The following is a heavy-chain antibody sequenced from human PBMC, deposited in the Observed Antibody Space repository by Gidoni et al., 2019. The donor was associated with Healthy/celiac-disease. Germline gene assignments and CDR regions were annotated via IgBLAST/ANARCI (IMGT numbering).Heavy chain of an antibody. CDR1: GFTFRRYS. V-gene: IGHV3-48*02. CDR2: ISSSSSTI. Sequence: EVQLVESGGGLVQPGGPLRLSCAASGFTFRRYSMNWVRQAPGKGLEWVSYISSSSSTIYYADSVKGRFTISRDNAKNSLYLQMNSLRDEDTAVYYCARGSGRDGYNSAFDIWGQGTMVTVSS. D-gene: IGHD5-12*01. J-gene: IGHJ3*02. CDR3: ARGSGRDGYNSAFDI.